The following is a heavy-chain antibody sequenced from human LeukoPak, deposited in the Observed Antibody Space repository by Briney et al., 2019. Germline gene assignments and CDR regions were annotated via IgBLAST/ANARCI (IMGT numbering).Heavy chain of an antibody. Sequence: SETLSLTCTVSGGSISSGGYYWSWIRQPPGKGLEWIGYIYHSGSTYYNPSLKSRVTISVDTSKNQFSLKLSSVTAADTAVYYCARGEGYYDSSGYFKIGPIFDYWGQGTLVTVSS. J-gene: IGHJ4*02. CDR3: ARGEGYYDSSGYFKIGPIFDY. CDR2: IYHSGST. D-gene: IGHD3-22*01. V-gene: IGHV4-30-2*01. CDR1: GGSISSGGYY.